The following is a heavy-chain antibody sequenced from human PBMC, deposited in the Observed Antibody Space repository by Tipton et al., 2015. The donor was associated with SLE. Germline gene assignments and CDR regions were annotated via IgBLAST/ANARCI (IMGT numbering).Heavy chain of an antibody. V-gene: IGHV4-34*01. Sequence: TLSLTCAVYGGSFSGYYWSWIRQPPGKGLEWIGEINHRGSTNYNPSLKSGLTISVDTSKNQFSLRLSSVAAADTALYYCARGDLYSDYVWGTLRGAFDIWGQGTMVTVSS. D-gene: IGHD3-16*01. CDR2: INHRGST. CDR3: ARGDLYSDYVWGTLRGAFDI. CDR1: GGSFSGYY. J-gene: IGHJ3*02.